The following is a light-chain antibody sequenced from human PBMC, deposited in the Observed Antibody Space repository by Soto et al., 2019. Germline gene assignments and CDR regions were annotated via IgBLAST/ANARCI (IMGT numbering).Light chain of an antibody. Sequence: EIVMTQSPATLSVSPGERATLSCRASQSVSSLAWYQQRPGQAPRLLIYGASTRAIGIPARLRGSGSGTDFSLTFSSLQSDDFAVYYCQQTNNWPFTFGQGTKLE. CDR3: QQTNNWPFT. J-gene: IGKJ2*01. CDR1: QSVSS. V-gene: IGKV3-15*01. CDR2: GAS.